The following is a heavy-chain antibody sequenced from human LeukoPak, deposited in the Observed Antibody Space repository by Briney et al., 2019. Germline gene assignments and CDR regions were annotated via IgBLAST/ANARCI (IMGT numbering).Heavy chain of an antibody. D-gene: IGHD2-2*01. CDR2: TSAYNGNT. V-gene: IGHV1-18*01. CDR1: GYTFTSYG. CDR3: ARLRFVVVPAAIDY. J-gene: IGHJ4*02. Sequence: ASVKVSCKASGYTFTSYGISWVRQAPGQGLEWMGWTSAYNGNTNYAQKLQGRVTMTTDTSTSTAYMELRSLRSDDTAVYYCARLRFVVVPAAIDYWGQGTLVTVSS.